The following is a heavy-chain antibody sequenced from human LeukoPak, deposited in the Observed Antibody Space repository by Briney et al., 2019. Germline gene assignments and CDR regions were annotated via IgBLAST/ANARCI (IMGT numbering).Heavy chain of an antibody. V-gene: IGHV3-7*01. CDR3: ARDYSTGWHYFDN. Sequence: TGGSLRLSCAASGFTFSSYWMSWVRQAPGKGLEWVANIKQDGSEKYYVDSVKGRFTISRDNAKNSLYLQMNSLRAEDTAVYYCARDYSTGWHYFDNWGQGTLVTVSS. D-gene: IGHD6-19*01. J-gene: IGHJ4*02. CDR1: GFTFSSYW. CDR2: IKQDGSEK.